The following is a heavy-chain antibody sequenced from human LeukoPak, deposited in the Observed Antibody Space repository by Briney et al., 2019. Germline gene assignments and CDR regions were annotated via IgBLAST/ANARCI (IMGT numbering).Heavy chain of an antibody. CDR2: INHSGST. Sequence: SETLSLTCAVYGGSFSGYYWSWIRQPPGKGLEWIGEINHSGSTNYNPSLKSRVTISVDTSKNQFSLKLSSVTAADTAMYYCARGQPNDIVVVPAAIPVGTSFDYWGQGTLVTVSS. CDR3: ARGQPNDIVVVPAAIPVGTSFDY. V-gene: IGHV4-34*01. J-gene: IGHJ4*02. CDR1: GGSFSGYY. D-gene: IGHD2-2*02.